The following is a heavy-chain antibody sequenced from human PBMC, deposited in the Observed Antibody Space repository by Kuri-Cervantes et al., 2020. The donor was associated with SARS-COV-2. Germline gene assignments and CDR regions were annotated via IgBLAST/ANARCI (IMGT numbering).Heavy chain of an antibody. D-gene: IGHD3-10*01. CDR2: INHSGST. CDR1: GGSISSYY. J-gene: IGHJ3*02. Sequence: SETLSLTCTVSGGSISSYYWSWIRQPPGKGLEWIGEINHSGSTNYNPSLKSRVTISVDTSKNQFSLKLSSVTAADTAVYYCARGGPMGAPRDAFAIWGQGTMVTVSS. V-gene: IGHV4-34*01. CDR3: ARGGPMGAPRDAFAI.